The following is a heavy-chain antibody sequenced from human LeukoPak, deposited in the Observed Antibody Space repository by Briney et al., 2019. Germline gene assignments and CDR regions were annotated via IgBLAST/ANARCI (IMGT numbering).Heavy chain of an antibody. Sequence: PSETLSLTCAVYGGSFSGYYWSWIRQPPGKGLEWIGEINHSGSTNYNPSLKSRVTMSVDTSKNQFSLKLSSVTAADTAVYYCARDLAYYDFWSGYSPGNWFDPWGQGTLVTVSS. CDR2: INHSGST. CDR1: GGSFSGYY. CDR3: ARDLAYYDFWSGYSPGNWFDP. J-gene: IGHJ5*02. D-gene: IGHD3-3*01. V-gene: IGHV4-34*01.